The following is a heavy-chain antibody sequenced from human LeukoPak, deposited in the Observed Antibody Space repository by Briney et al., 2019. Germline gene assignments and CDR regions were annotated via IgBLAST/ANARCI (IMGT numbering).Heavy chain of an antibody. Sequence: GGSLRLSCAASGFIFSDYYMNWIRQAPGKGLEWVSYISTGANTIYYADSVKGRFTISRDNAKNSLFLQMNSLRDEDTAVYYCARTQHSYDSYYMDVWGKGTTVTVSS. CDR3: ARTQHSYDSYYMDV. J-gene: IGHJ6*03. V-gene: IGHV3-11*01. D-gene: IGHD3-9*01. CDR1: GFIFSDYY. CDR2: ISTGANTI.